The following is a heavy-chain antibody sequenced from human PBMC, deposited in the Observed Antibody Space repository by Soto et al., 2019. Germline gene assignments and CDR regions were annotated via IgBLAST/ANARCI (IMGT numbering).Heavy chain of an antibody. D-gene: IGHD1-1*01. J-gene: IGHJ4*02. Sequence: GGSLRLSCAASGFTFSNYGMSWVRQAPGKGLEWVSAMSGSGTSTYYADSVKGRFTISRDNSQSTLYLQMTSLRGEDTAIYYCAKTFSDNWLLDYWGQGTLVTVSS. CDR3: AKTFSDNWLLDY. V-gene: IGHV3-23*01. CDR1: GFTFSNYG. CDR2: MSGSGTST.